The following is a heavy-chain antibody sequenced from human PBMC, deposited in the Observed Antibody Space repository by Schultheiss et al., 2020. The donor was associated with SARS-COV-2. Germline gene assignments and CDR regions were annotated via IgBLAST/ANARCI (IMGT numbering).Heavy chain of an antibody. Sequence: GSLRLSCAVYGGSFSGYYWIRQPPGKGLEWIGEINHFGSTNYNPSLKSRVTISVDTSKNQLSLKLSSVTAADTAVYYCARGAGYPQGVGYFDYWGQGTLVTVSS. CDR3: ARGAGYPQGVGYFDY. J-gene: IGHJ4*02. CDR1: GGSFSGYY. V-gene: IGHV4-34*01. CDR2: INHFGST. D-gene: IGHD5-12*01.